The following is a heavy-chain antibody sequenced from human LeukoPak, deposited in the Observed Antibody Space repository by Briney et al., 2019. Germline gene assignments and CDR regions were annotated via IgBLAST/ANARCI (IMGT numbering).Heavy chain of an antibody. Sequence: PSETLSLTCSVSGDSISNYYWSWIRQPPGKGLEWIGYIYDSGNTNNNPSLKSRVTISVDTSKNQFSLKLSSVTAADTAVYYCARDLYEIVDAFDIWGQGTMVTVSS. V-gene: IGHV4-59*12. CDR3: ARDLYEIVDAFDI. CDR1: GDSISNYY. CDR2: IYDSGNT. D-gene: IGHD2-2*02. J-gene: IGHJ3*02.